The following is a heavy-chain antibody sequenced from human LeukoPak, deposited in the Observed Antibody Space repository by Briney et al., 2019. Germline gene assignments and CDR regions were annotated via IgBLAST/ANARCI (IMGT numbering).Heavy chain of an antibody. D-gene: IGHD3-16*01. CDR3: ARDLQGGGLTFDI. CDR1: GYTFTGYY. J-gene: IGHJ3*02. Sequence: ASVKVSCKASGYTFTGYYMHWVRQAPGQGLEWMGWINPNSGGTNYAQKLQGRVTMTTDTSTSTAYMELRSLRSDDTAVYYCARDLQGGGLTFDIWGQGTMVTVSS. V-gene: IGHV1-2*02. CDR2: INPNSGGT.